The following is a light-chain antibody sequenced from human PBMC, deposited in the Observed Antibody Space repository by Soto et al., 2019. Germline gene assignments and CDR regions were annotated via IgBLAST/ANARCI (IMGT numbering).Light chain of an antibody. Sequence: EIVMTQCPATLSVSPGEGATLSCRASQGISNSLAWYQQKPGQAPRLLIYGVSTRATGIPARFSGSGSGTEFTLTISSLQSEDFAVYYCQQYNNWPSLTFGGGTKVDIK. CDR1: QGISNS. CDR2: GVS. J-gene: IGKJ4*01. CDR3: QQYNNWPSLT. V-gene: IGKV3-15*01.